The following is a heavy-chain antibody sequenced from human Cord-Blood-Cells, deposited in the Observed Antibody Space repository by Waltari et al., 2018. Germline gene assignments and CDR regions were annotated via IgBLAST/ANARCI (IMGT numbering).Heavy chain of an antibody. CDR1: GFTFSSHA. D-gene: IGHD4-4*01. V-gene: IGHV3-30-3*01. CDR3: ARDNRARTTIDY. Sequence: QVPLVESGGGVVQPGRSLRLPCAASGFTFSSHAMHRAGQAPGKGLEWVAVISYDGSNKYYADSVKGRFTISRDNSKNTLYLQMNSLRAEDTAVYYCARDNRARTTIDYWGQGTLVTVSS. CDR2: ISYDGSNK. J-gene: IGHJ4*02.